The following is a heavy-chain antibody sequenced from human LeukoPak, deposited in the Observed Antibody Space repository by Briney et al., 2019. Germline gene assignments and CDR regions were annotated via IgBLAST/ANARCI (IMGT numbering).Heavy chain of an antibody. Sequence: GGSLRLSCAASGFTFDDYGMSWVRQAPGKGLEWVPGINWNGGSTVYADSVKGRFTISRDNAKNSLYLQMNSLRAKDTALYYCARVTGYSSSWAKEGSAFDIWGQGTMVTVSS. J-gene: IGHJ3*02. CDR1: GFTFDDYG. V-gene: IGHV3-20*04. CDR2: INWNGGST. CDR3: ARVTGYSSSWAKEGSAFDI. D-gene: IGHD6-13*01.